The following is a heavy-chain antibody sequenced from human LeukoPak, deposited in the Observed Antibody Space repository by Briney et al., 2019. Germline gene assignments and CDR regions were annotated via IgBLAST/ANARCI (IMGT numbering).Heavy chain of an antibody. V-gene: IGHV3-33*06. Sequence: GGSLRLSCAASGFTFSSYGMHWVRQAPGKGLEWVAVIWYDGSNKYYADSVKGRLTISRDNSKNTLYLQMNSLRAGDTAVYYCAKDPIFSGSYGVFDYWGLGTLVTVSS. J-gene: IGHJ4*02. D-gene: IGHD1-26*01. CDR2: IWYDGSNK. CDR3: AKDPIFSGSYGVFDY. CDR1: GFTFSSYG.